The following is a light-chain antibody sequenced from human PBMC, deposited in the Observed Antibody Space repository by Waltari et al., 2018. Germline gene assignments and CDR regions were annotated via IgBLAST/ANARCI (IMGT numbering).Light chain of an antibody. J-gene: IGKJ2*01. CDR1: QDIRNY. CDR3: QQHTTYPVT. CDR2: FAS. V-gene: IGKV1-17*01. Sequence: DIQMTQSPSSLSASAGDTVTITCRASQDIRNYVAWYQQKPGKAPKPLIYFASNLETGVPSRFSGSGSGTRFTLTISSLQPEDFAPYYCQQHTTYPVTFGQGTTLEIK.